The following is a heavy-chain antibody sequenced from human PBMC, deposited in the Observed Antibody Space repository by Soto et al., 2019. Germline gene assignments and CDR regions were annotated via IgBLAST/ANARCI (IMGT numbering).Heavy chain of an antibody. CDR2: ISGSGGST. J-gene: IGHJ6*02. V-gene: IGHV3-23*01. CDR3: AKDKGRYDFWSGYYSYYYGMDV. D-gene: IGHD3-3*01. CDR1: GFTFSSYA. Sequence: LRLSCAASGFTFSSYAMSWVRQAPGKGLEWVSAISGSGGSTYYADSVKGRFTISRDNSKNTLYLQMNSLRAEDTAVYYCAKDKGRYDFWSGYYSYYYGMDVWGQGTTVTVSS.